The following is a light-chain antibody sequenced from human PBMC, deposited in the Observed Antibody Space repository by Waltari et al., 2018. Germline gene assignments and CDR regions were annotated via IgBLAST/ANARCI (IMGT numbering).Light chain of an antibody. J-gene: IGKJ2*01. CDR3: LQALQTPYT. CDR2: LVS. Sequence: EIVMTQSPRSLPVTPGEPASISCRSSLSLLHSNGYTHLNLYLQKPGQSPQLLIYLVSNRASGVPDRFSGSGSDADFTLKISRVEAEDVGVYYCLQALQTPYTFGQGTKLEIK. CDR1: LSLLHSNGYTH. V-gene: IGKV2-28*01.